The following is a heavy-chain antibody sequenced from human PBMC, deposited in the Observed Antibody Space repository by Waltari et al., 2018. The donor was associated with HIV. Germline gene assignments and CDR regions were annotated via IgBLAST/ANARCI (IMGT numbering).Heavy chain of an antibody. J-gene: IGHJ6*02. D-gene: IGHD1-26*01. V-gene: IGHV3-74*01. CDR3: ARDREGQDYYYGMDV. CDR2: INSDGSST. CDR1: GFTFSSYR. Sequence: EVQLVDSGGGLVQPGGSLRLSCAAPGFTFSSYRTNWVRHDPGKGLVWVSRINSDGSSTSYADSVKGRFTISRDNAKNTLYLQMNSLRAEDTAVYYCARDREGQDYYYGMDVWGQGTTVTVSS.